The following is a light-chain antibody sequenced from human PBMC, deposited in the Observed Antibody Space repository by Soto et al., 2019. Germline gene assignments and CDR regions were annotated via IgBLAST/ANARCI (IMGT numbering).Light chain of an antibody. CDR2: DAS. V-gene: IGKV3-20*01. Sequence: EIVLTQSPGTLSLSPGERATLSCRASQSVSSSYLAWYQQKPGQAPMLLIYDASNRATGIPDRFSGSGSGTDFTLTISRLEPEDFAVYYCQQYGSSPFTFGPGTKVDIK. CDR1: QSVSSSY. J-gene: IGKJ3*01. CDR3: QQYGSSPFT.